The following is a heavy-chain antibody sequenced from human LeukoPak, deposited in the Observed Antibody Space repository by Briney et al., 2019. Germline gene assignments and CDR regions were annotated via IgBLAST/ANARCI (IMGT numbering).Heavy chain of an antibody. CDR1: GGTFSSYA. Sequence: SVKVSCKASGGTFSSYAISWVRQAPGQGLEWMGGIIPIFGTANYAQKFQGRVTITADKSTSTAYMELSSLRSEDTAVYYCARGTLGAVAGTSSGFDYWGQGTLVTVSS. V-gene: IGHV1-69*06. D-gene: IGHD6-19*01. J-gene: IGHJ4*02. CDR2: IIPIFGTA. CDR3: ARGTLGAVAGTSSGFDY.